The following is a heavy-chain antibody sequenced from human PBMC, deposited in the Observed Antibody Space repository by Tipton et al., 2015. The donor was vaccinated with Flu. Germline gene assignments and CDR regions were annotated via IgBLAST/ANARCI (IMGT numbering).Heavy chain of an antibody. J-gene: IGHJ4*02. CDR2: IIQSGNA. D-gene: IGHD6-13*01. CDR3: ARDLGSSGSFDY. Sequence: TLSLTCTVSGYFISSGYYWGWIRQSPGTGLQWIATIIQSGNAYYNPSLRSRVTISVDTTKNLFSLNLSSVTATDTAVYYCARDLGSSGSFDYWGQGTLVTVSS. CDR1: GYFISSGYY. V-gene: IGHV4-38-2*02.